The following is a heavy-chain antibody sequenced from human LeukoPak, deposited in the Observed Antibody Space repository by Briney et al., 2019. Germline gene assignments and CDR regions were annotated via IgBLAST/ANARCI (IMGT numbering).Heavy chain of an antibody. V-gene: IGHV1-18*01. CDR3: ARARGHWNYDF. CDR2: ISAYNGNT. J-gene: IGHJ4*02. CDR1: GYTFSNYG. Sequence: ASVKVSCKASGYTFSNYGITWVRQAPGQGLDWMGWISAYNGNTNYAQKVQGRVTMTTDTSTSTAYMELRSLRSDDTAVYYCARARGHWNYDFWGQGTLVTVSS. D-gene: IGHD1-7*01.